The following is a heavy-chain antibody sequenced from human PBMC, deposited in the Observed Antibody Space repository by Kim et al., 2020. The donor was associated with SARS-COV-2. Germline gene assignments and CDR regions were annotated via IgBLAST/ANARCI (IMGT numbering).Heavy chain of an antibody. V-gene: IGHV3-23*01. Sequence: GGSLRLSCAASGFTFSSYAMSWVRQAPGKGLEWVSAISGSGGSTYYADSVKGRFTISRDNSKNTLYLQMNSLRAEYTAVYYCAKVLGRYSSGWPGITDAFDIWGQGTMVTVSS. J-gene: IGHJ3*02. D-gene: IGHD6-19*01. CDR3: AKVLGRYSSGWPGITDAFDI. CDR2: ISGSGGST. CDR1: GFTFSSYA.